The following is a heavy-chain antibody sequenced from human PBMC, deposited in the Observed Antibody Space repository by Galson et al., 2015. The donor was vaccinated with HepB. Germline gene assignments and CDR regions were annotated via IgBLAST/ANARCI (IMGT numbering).Heavy chain of an antibody. D-gene: IGHD2-2*03. V-gene: IGHV3-11*01. Sequence: SLRLSCAASGFTLYDYYMGWIRQAPGKGLEWVSYITNSGATKYYAESVKGRFTISRDNSKNTVHVQMDSLRVEDTAVYYCARESFRTLPRSRIGYWGQGILVTVSS. CDR1: GFTLYDYY. CDR3: ARESFRTLPRSRIGY. J-gene: IGHJ4*02. CDR2: ITNSGATK.